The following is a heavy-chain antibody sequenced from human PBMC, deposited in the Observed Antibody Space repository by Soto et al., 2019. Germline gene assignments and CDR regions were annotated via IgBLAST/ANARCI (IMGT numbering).Heavy chain of an antibody. CDR2: IIPIFGTA. CDR1: GGTFSSYA. D-gene: IGHD3-22*01. CDR3: ARPRRDYYDSSGYYPDAFDI. J-gene: IGHJ3*02. V-gene: IGHV1-69*13. Sequence: SVKVSCKASGGTFSSYAISWVRQAPGQGLEWMGGIIPIFGTANYAQKFQGRVTITADESTSTAYMEPSSLRSEDTAVYYCARPRRDYYDSSGYYPDAFDIWGQGTMVTVSS.